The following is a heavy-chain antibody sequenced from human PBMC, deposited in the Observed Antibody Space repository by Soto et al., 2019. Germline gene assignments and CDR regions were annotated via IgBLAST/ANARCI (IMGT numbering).Heavy chain of an antibody. D-gene: IGHD2-21*01. CDR3: ARDYKRENCGSVRCNSLDV. Sequence: SETLSLTCTVSGDSVTSDSYFWSWIRQPPGKGLEWIGNSYYSGYYSGSTNHNPSLKSRVTVSGDTFKNQFSLKLRSVTTADTAVYYCARDYKRENCGSVRCNSLDVWAKGPRSPSP. CDR1: GDSVTSDSYF. V-gene: IGHV4-61*01. J-gene: IGHJ6*02. CDR2: SYYSGYYSGST.